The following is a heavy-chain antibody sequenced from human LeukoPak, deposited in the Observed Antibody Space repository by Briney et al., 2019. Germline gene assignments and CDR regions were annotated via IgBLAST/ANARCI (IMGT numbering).Heavy chain of an antibody. CDR1: GFTFGDYA. D-gene: IGHD2-2*01. V-gene: IGHV3-49*04. Sequence: GRSLRLSCSTSGFTFGDYAMSWVRQAPGKGLEWVGFIQAKAYGGATKYAASVNGRFSVSRDDSQSIANLQMNDLKTEDTAVYYCTRAPHPRCSSSGCYLDYWGQGTLVTVSS. CDR3: TRAPHPRCSSSGCYLDY. CDR2: IQAKAYGGAT. J-gene: IGHJ4*02.